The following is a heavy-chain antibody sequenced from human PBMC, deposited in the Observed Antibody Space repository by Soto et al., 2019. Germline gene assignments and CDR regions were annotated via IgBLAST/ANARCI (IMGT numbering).Heavy chain of an antibody. Sequence: PSETLSLTCTVSGGSISSNSHYWGWIRQPPGKGLEWIGSIYYSGNTYYNSSLKSRVTISVDTSQNQFSLKLSSVTAADTAVYFCARYYYDSSVCPLRAYCGQGTLVPVSS. J-gene: IGHJ1*01. CDR1: GGSISSNSHY. V-gene: IGHV4-39*01. D-gene: IGHD3-22*01. CDR2: IYYSGNT. CDR3: ARYYYDSSVCPLRAY.